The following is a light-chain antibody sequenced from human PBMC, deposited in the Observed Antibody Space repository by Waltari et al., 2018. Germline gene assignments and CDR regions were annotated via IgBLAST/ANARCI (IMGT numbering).Light chain of an antibody. V-gene: IGKV3-11*01. J-gene: IGKJ1*01. CDR1: QNLSGF. CDR3: QQRTNWPPWT. Sequence: CRASQNLSGFLAWYQQKPGQAPRLLIYDSFNRATGIPARFSGSGSETDFTLTISSLEPEDSAVYYCQQRTNWPPWTFGQGTKVEVK. CDR2: DSF.